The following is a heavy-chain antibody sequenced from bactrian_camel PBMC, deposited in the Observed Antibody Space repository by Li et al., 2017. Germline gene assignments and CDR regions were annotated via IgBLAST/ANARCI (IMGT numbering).Heavy chain of an antibody. CDR1: GYTSSSSISC. J-gene: IGHJ4*01. V-gene: IGHV3S53*01. CDR2: VDSDGFT. CDR3: AVSIAPVGHGRKTWRCTVVTGHAYDY. D-gene: IGHD6*01. Sequence: VQLVESGGGSVQAGGSLRLSCAASGYTSSSSISCMGWFRQTPGKEREGVAAVDSDGFTTYRNSVKGRFNIFDDVLQMDNLQPEDTATYYCAVSIAPVGHGRKTWRCTVVTGHAYDYWGQGTQVTVS.